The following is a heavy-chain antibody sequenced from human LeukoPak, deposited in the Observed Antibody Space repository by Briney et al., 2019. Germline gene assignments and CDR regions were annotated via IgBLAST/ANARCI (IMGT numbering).Heavy chain of an antibody. CDR2: MNPNSGNT. CDR3: ARGAPVRFDFSSGLTALFDP. J-gene: IGHJ5*02. Sequence: ASVKVSCKASGYTFTIYDINWVRQATGQGLEWMGWMNPNSGNTGYAQKFQGRVTITMNTSISTAYMELSSLRFEDTAVYFCARGAPVRFDFSSGLTALFDPWGQGTLVPVSS. V-gene: IGHV1-8*03. CDR1: GYTFTIYD. D-gene: IGHD3-3*01.